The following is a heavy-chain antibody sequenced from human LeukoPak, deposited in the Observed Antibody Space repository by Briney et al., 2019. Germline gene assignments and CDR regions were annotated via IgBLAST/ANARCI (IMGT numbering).Heavy chain of an antibody. J-gene: IGHJ6*03. Sequence: PSETLSLTCIVSGGSISSSYWSWIRQPPGKGLEWIGYFYYSGSTNYNSSLKSRVTIAVDTSKNQFSLKLSSVTAADTAVYFCAREVSGRYYDFLTGAYYYYYYMDVWGKGTTVTISS. D-gene: IGHD3-9*01. V-gene: IGHV4-59*01. CDR2: FYYSGST. CDR3: AREVSGRYYDFLTGAYYYYYYMDV. CDR1: GGSISSSY.